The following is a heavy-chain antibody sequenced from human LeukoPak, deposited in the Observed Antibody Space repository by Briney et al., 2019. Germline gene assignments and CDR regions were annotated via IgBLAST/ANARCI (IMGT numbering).Heavy chain of an antibody. CDR3: ARGDSGSYYY. CDR1: GYTFTGYY. D-gene: IGHD1-26*01. Sequence: ASVKVSCKASGYTFTGYYMHWVRQAPGQGLEWMGWINPNSGNTGYAQKFQGRVTITRNTSISTAYMELSSLRSEDTAVYYCARGDSGSYYYWGQGTLVTVSS. CDR2: INPNSGNT. J-gene: IGHJ4*02. V-gene: IGHV1-8*03.